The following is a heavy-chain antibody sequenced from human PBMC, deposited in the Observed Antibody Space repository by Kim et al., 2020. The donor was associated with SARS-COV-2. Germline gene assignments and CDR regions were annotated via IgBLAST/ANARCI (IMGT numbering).Heavy chain of an antibody. CDR2: SRNKANSYTT. Sequence: GGSLRLSCEASGFIVSDNYMEWVRQAPGKGLEWVGRSRNKANSYTTEYAASVKGRFTISRDASENSLYLQMNSLKTEDTAVYFCVRYVGVSGYNAMDVWGQGTTVTVSS. V-gene: IGHV3-72*01. CDR3: VRYVGVSGYNAMDV. J-gene: IGHJ6*02. CDR1: GFIVSDNY. D-gene: IGHD2-21*01.